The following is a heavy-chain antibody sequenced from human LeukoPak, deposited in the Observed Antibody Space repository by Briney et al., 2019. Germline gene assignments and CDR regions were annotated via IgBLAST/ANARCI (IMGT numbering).Heavy chain of an antibody. Sequence: SVKVSCKASGGTFCSYAISWVRQAPGQGLEWMGGIIPIFGTANYAQKFQGRVTITADESTSTAYMELSSLRSEDTAVYYCARGVYDLHQPQTYYYDSSGYYYDYWGQGTLVTVSS. CDR1: GGTFCSYA. V-gene: IGHV1-69*13. CDR2: IIPIFGTA. CDR3: ARGVYDLHQPQTYYYDSSGYYYDY. D-gene: IGHD3-22*01. J-gene: IGHJ4*02.